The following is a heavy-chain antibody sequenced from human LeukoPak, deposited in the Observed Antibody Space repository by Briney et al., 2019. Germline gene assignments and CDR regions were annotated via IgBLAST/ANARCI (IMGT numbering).Heavy chain of an antibody. CDR1: GITFSSDG. Sequence: GGSLRLSCATSGITFSSDGMSWVRQAPGKGLEWVSRISGSGVNIYYADSVKGRFTISRDNSKNTLYLQMNSLRAEDTAVYYCAKVRAPRQYYFDYWGQGTLVTVSS. D-gene: IGHD1-26*01. J-gene: IGHJ4*02. V-gene: IGHV3-23*01. CDR3: AKVRAPRQYYFDY. CDR2: ISGSGVNI.